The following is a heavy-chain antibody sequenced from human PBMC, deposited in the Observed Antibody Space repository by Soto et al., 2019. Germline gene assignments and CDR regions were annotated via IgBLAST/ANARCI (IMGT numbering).Heavy chain of an antibody. CDR3: ARAYFEDTAMVNFDY. J-gene: IGHJ4*02. CDR1: GGSISSGDYY. Sequence: SETVSLTCTVSGGSISSGDYYWSWIRQPPGKGLEWIGYIYYSGSTYYNPSLKSRVTISVDTSKNQFSLKLSSVTAADTAVYYCARAYFEDTAMVNFDYWGQGTLVTVSS. V-gene: IGHV4-30-4*01. D-gene: IGHD5-18*01. CDR2: IYYSGST.